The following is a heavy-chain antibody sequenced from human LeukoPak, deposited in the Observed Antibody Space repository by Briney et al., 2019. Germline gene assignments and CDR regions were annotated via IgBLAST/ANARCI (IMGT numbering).Heavy chain of an antibody. CDR2: INHSGST. Sequence: SETLSLTCTVSGGSISSSSYYWGWIRQPPGKGLEWIGEINHSGSTNYNPSLKSRVTISVDTSKNQFSLKLSSVTAADTAVYYCARHLSDGYISGGEKKYYFDYWGQGTLVTVSS. J-gene: IGHJ4*02. D-gene: IGHD5-24*01. CDR1: GGSISSSSYY. V-gene: IGHV4-39*01. CDR3: ARHLSDGYISGGEKKYYFDY.